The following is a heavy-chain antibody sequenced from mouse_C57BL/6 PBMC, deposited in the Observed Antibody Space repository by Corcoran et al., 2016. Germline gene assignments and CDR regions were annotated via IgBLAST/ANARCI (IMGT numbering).Heavy chain of an antibody. CDR2: IYWDDDK. Sequence: QVTLKESGPGILQSSQTLSLTCSFSGFSLSTSGMGVSWIRQPSGKGLEWLAHIYWDDDKRYNPSLKSRLTISKDTSRKQVFLKITSVDTADTATYYCARRGYGNYYFDYWGQGTTLTVSS. CDR3: ARRGYGNYYFDY. V-gene: IGHV8-12*01. D-gene: IGHD2-1*01. J-gene: IGHJ2*01. CDR1: GFSLSTSGMG.